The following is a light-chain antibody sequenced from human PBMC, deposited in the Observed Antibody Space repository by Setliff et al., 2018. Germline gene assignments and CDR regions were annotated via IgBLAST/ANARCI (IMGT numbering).Light chain of an antibody. CDR2: QVT. Sequence: LTQPPSASGSPGQSVTISCTGASIDIGNYNYVSWYQHHPGKAPKLIIYQVTKRPSGVPDRFSGSKSANTASLTVSGLQAEDEADYYCSAYAGSNNYGVFGTGTKVTVL. CDR1: SIDIGNYNY. CDR3: SAYAGSNNYGV. J-gene: IGLJ1*01. V-gene: IGLV2-8*01.